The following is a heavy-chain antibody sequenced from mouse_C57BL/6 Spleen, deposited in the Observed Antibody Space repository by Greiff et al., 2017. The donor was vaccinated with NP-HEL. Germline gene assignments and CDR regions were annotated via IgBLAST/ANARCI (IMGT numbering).Heavy chain of an antibody. Sequence: EVMLVESGGGLVKPGGSLKLSCAASGFTFSSYTMSWVRQTPEKRLEWVATISGGGGNTYYPDSVKGRFTISRDNAKNTLYLQMSSLRSEDTALYYCARHLYYSKGYYFDYWGQGTTLTVSS. CDR2: ISGGGGNT. J-gene: IGHJ2*01. CDR1: GFTFSSYT. CDR3: ARHLYYSKGYYFDY. D-gene: IGHD2-5*01. V-gene: IGHV5-9*01.